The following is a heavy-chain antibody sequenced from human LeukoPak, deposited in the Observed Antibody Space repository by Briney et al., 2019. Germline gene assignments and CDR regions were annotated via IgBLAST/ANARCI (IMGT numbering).Heavy chain of an antibody. CDR3: ARARYEARIWPKSRYDYYHYMDV. CDR2: IIPIFGTA. Sequence: SVKVSCKASGGTFSSYAISWVRQAPGQGLEWMGGIIPIFGTANYAQKFQGRVTITADESTSTAYMELSSLRSEDMAVYYCARARYEARIWPKSRYDYYHYMDVWGKGTTVTVSS. D-gene: IGHD3-3*01. V-gene: IGHV1-69*01. CDR1: GGTFSSYA. J-gene: IGHJ6*03.